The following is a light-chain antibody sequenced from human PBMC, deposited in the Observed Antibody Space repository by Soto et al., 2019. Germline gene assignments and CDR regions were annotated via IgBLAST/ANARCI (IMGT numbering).Light chain of an antibody. V-gene: IGKV1-5*03. Sequence: DGRTSQSPATLSASVGDRVTITCRASQTISSWLAWYQQKPGKAPKLLIYKASTLKSGVPSRFSGSGSGTDFTLTISSLQPEDFATYSCQQSYNSPQTFGQGTKVDIK. CDR2: KAS. CDR3: QQSYNSPQT. CDR1: QTISSW. J-gene: IGKJ1*01.